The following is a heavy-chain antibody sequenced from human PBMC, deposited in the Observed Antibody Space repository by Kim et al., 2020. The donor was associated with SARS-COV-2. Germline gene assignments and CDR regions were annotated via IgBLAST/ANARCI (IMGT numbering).Heavy chain of an antibody. D-gene: IGHD3-16*01. V-gene: IGHV1-3*01. CDR1: GYTFTSYA. Sequence: ASEKVSCKASGYTFTSYAMHWVRQAPGQRLEWMGWINAGNGNTKYSQKFQGRVTITRDTSASTAYMELSSLRSEDTAVYYCARDNSFRLEAVFDYWGQGTLVTVSS. J-gene: IGHJ4*02. CDR3: ARDNSFRLEAVFDY. CDR2: INAGNGNT.